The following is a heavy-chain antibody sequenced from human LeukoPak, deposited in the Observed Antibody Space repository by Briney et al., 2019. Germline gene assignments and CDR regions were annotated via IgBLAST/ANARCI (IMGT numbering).Heavy chain of an antibody. CDR2: ISDSGGST. V-gene: IGHV3-23*01. Sequence: PGESLRLSCAASGFTFSCYAMSWVRQAPGKGLEWVSAISDSGGSTYYADSVRGRFTISRDNSKNTLYLQMNSLRAEDTAVYYCAKEEGSSSFYYFDYWGQGTLVTVSS. CDR1: GFTFSCYA. J-gene: IGHJ4*02. CDR3: AKEEGSSSFYYFDY. D-gene: IGHD6-6*01.